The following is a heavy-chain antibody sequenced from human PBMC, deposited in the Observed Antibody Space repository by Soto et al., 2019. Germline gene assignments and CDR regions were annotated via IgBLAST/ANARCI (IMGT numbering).Heavy chain of an antibody. CDR3: ARERYYGSGSPVDY. D-gene: IGHD3-10*01. V-gene: IGHV3-48*02. Sequence: EVQLVESGGGLVQPGGSLRLSCAASGFTFSNYNMNWVRQAQGKGLEWVAYIRSTSSSIYYADSVKGRFTISRDNAKNSLYLQISSLRDEDTAVYYCARERYYGSGSPVDYWCQGTLVTVSS. J-gene: IGHJ4*02. CDR2: IRSTSSSI. CDR1: GFTFSNYN.